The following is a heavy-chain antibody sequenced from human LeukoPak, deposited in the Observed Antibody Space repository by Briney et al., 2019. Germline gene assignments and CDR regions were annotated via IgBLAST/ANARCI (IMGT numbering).Heavy chain of an antibody. CDR1: GFTFSSYE. V-gene: IGHV3-48*03. CDR3: ARDGDGLSLDY. J-gene: IGHJ4*02. Sequence: PGGSLRLSCAASGFTFSSYEMNWVRQAPGKGLEWVSYISSSGSTIYYADSVKGRFTISRDNAKNSLYLQMNSLRAEDTAVYYCARDGDGLSLDYWGQGTLVTVSS. CDR2: ISSSGSTI. D-gene: IGHD7-27*01.